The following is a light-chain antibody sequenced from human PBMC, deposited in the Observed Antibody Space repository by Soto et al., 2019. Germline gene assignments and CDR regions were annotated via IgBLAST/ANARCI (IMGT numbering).Light chain of an antibody. CDR3: SSYTSSSTVI. J-gene: IGLJ2*01. CDR2: DVS. V-gene: IGLV2-14*01. Sequence: QSALTQPPSVSGSPGQSITISCTGTGSDVGGYNYVSWYQQYPGKAPKLMIYDVSSRPSGVSNRFSGSKSGNTASLTISGLQAEDEADYYCSSYTSSSTVIFAGGTKVTVL. CDR1: GSDVGGYNY.